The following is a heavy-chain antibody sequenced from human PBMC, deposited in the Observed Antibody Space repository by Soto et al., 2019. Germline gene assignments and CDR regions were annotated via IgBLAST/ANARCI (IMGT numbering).Heavy chain of an antibody. CDR3: ARDRDVLRYCSRTICYFISLAYYSCIDF. Sequence: SQTLSLTCAIPGDSVYSNSAAWNWIRQSPSRGVEWLGRTYYRSKWYNDYAVSVKSRITINPDTSKNQFSLQLNSLTPEDTAVYYCARDRDVLRYCSRTICYFISLAYYSCIDFSGQGTIVTVSS. J-gene: IGHJ6*02. CDR2: TYYRSKWYN. D-gene: IGHD2-2*01. V-gene: IGHV6-1*01. CDR1: GDSVYSNSAA.